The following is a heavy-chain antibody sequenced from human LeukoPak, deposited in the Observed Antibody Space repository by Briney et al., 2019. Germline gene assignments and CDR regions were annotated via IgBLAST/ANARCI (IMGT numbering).Heavy chain of an antibody. CDR3: ARTMVRGVMHYYYYYMDV. V-gene: IGHV3-21*01. Sequence: GGSLRLSCAASGFTFSSYSMNWVRQAPGKGLGWVSSISSSSSYIYYADSVKGRFTISRDNSKNTLYLQMNSLRAEDTAVYYCARTMVRGVMHYYYYYMDVWGKGTTVTVSS. CDR2: ISSSSSYI. CDR1: GFTFSSYS. D-gene: IGHD3-10*01. J-gene: IGHJ6*03.